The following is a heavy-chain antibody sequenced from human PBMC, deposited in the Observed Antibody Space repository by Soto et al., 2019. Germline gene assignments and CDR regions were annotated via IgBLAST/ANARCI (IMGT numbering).Heavy chain of an antibody. Sequence: GGSLRLSCAASGFTFSSYSMNWVRQAPGKGLEWVSYISSSSSTIYYADSVKGRFTISRDNAKNSLYLQMNSLGAEDTAVYYCARISNPYCSSTSCLRYYYYYYMDVWGKGTTVTVSS. J-gene: IGHJ6*03. CDR2: ISSSSSTI. CDR1: GFTFSSYS. D-gene: IGHD2-2*01. CDR3: ARISNPYCSSTSCLRYYYYYYMDV. V-gene: IGHV3-48*01.